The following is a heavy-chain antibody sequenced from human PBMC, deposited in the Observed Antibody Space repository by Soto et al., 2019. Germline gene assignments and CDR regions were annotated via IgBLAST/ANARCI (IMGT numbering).Heavy chain of an antibody. Sequence: QVQLVQSGAEVKKPGSSVKVSCKASGDTFTSYAVSWVRQAPGQGLEWMGKIIPAFGKTYYAQKFQGRLTISADDSTSTAYMELSSLVSADTAVYYCATVHSTSRSFDYWGQGTLVTVSS. V-gene: IGHV1-69*18. D-gene: IGHD6-6*01. CDR1: GDTFTSYA. CDR3: ATVHSTSRSFDY. CDR2: IIPAFGKT. J-gene: IGHJ4*02.